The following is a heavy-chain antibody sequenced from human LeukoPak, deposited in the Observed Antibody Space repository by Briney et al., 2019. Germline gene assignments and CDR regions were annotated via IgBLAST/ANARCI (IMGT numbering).Heavy chain of an antibody. Sequence: GGTLRLSCAASGFTFSSYGMSWVRQAPGKGLEWVSAISGSGGSTYYADSVKGRFTISRDNAKNSLYLQMNSLRAEDMALYYCAKDLGYCSGGSCYSVAFDIWGQGTMVTVSS. J-gene: IGHJ3*02. CDR2: ISGSGGST. CDR3: AKDLGYCSGGSCYSVAFDI. V-gene: IGHV3-23*01. CDR1: GFTFSSYG. D-gene: IGHD2-15*01.